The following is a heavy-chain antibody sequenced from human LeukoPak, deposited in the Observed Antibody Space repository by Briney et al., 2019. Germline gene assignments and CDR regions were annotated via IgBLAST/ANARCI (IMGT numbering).Heavy chain of an antibody. D-gene: IGHD2-15*01. Sequence: GGSLRLSCAASGFTFSSYWMSWVGQAPGKGRDGVANIKQDGSEKHYVDSVKGRFTISRDNAKNSLYLQMNSLRAEDTAVYYCARYCSGGSCYVSFDYWGQGTLVTVSS. CDR1: GFTFSSYW. CDR2: IKQDGSEK. V-gene: IGHV3-7*05. CDR3: ARYCSGGSCYVSFDY. J-gene: IGHJ4*02.